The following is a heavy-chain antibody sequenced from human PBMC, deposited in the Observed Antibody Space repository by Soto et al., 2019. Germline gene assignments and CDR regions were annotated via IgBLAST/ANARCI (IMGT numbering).Heavy chain of an antibody. Sequence: PSETLSLTCAVFGASFSGYYWSWIRQPPGKGLEWIGEINHSGSTNYNPSLKSRVTISVDTSKNQFSLKLSSVTAADTAVYYRARVSGIYYYGMDVWGQGTTVTVSS. CDR3: ARVSGIYYYGMDV. J-gene: IGHJ6*02. D-gene: IGHD3-10*01. CDR2: INHSGST. CDR1: GASFSGYY. V-gene: IGHV4-34*01.